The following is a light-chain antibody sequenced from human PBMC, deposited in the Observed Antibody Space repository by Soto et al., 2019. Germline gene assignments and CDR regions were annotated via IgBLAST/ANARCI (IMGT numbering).Light chain of an antibody. Sequence: EIMMTQSPGTLSVSPGERVTFSCRASQSVSSNLAWYQQKPGQTPRLLIYGASTRATGIPDRFSGSGSGTEFTLTISSLQSEDFADYYCQQYQNWPLIPFCQGTLLEI. J-gene: IGKJ5*01. CDR1: QSVSSN. V-gene: IGKV3-15*01. CDR2: GAS. CDR3: QQYQNWPLIP.